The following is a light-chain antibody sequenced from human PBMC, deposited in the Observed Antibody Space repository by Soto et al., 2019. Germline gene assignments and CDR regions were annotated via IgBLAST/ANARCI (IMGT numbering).Light chain of an antibody. CDR1: QSISSY. J-gene: IGKJ3*01. Sequence: DIQMTQSRSSLSASVGDRVTITCRASQSISSYLNWYQQKPGKAPKLLTYDASDLETGVPSRFSGSGSGTDFTFTISNLQPEDFATHYCQQYDSLPFTFGPGTKVDIK. CDR2: DAS. V-gene: IGKV1-33*01. CDR3: QQYDSLPFT.